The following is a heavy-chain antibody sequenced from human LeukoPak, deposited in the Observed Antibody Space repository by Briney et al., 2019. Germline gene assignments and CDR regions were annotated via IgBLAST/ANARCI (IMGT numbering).Heavy chain of an antibody. V-gene: IGHV3-15*01. J-gene: IGHJ6*02. CDR2: LQSTTEGGTT. Sequence: GGSLRLSCAASGFTFTDAWMSWVRQGPGKGLEWVGRLQSTTEGGTTDYAAPVKGRFTISRDDSKNTLYLEMNSLKIEDTGKYYCTTEPPWDVWGQGTTVTVSS. CDR3: TTEPPWDV. CDR1: GFTFTDAW.